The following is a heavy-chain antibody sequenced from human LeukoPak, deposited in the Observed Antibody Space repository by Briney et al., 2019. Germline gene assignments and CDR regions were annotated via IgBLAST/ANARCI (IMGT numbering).Heavy chain of an antibody. CDR2: ISGSGGST. CDR1: GFTFSSYA. CDR3: AKPYCSSTSCYGSAYYYYYYGMDV. J-gene: IGHJ6*02. V-gene: IGHV3-23*01. D-gene: IGHD2-2*01. Sequence: QTGGSLRLSCAASGFTFSSYAMSWVRQAPGKGLEWVSAISGSGGSTYYADSVKGRFTISRDNSKNTLYLQMNSLRAEDTAVYYCAKPYCSSTSCYGSAYYYYYYGMDVWGQGTTVTVSS.